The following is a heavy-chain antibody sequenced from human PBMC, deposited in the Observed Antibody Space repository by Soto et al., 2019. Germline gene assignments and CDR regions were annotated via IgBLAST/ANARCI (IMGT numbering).Heavy chain of an antibody. D-gene: IGHD2-21*01. J-gene: IGHJ4*02. CDR2: INHSGST. CDR1: GGSFSGYY. CDR3: ARLRVEMATIRNFDY. Sequence: SETLSLTCAVYGGSFSGYYWSWIRQPPGKGLEWIGEINHSGSTNYNPSLKSRVTISVDTSKNQFSLKLSSVTAADTAVYYCARLRVEMATIRNFDYWGQGTLVTVSS. V-gene: IGHV4-34*01.